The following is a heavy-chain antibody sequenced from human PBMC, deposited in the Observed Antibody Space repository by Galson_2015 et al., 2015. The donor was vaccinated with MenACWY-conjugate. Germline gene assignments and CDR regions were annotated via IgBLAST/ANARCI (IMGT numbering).Heavy chain of an antibody. CDR3: ARAQTPDLHYLPVYYFYMDV. Sequence: SLRLSCAASGFTFTGYEFSWVRQAPGKGLEWVSIIYRGVSAYYADSVKGRFTISRDTSKNTVDLQMSSLRADDTAVYYCARAQTPDLHYLPVYYFYMDVWGTGTTVTVSS. CDR2: IYRGVSA. D-gene: IGHD2/OR15-2a*01. CDR1: GFTFTGYE. J-gene: IGHJ6*03. V-gene: IGHV3-66*01.